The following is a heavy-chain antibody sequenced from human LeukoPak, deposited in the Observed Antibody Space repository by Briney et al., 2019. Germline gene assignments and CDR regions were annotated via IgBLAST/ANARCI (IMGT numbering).Heavy chain of an antibody. CDR2: INHSGST. J-gene: IGHJ6*03. CDR3: ARGLGYGYIYYYYYMDV. V-gene: IGHV4-34*01. D-gene: IGHD5-18*01. Sequence: KPSETLSLTCAVYGGSFSGYYWSWIRQPPREGLGWIGEINHSGSTTYNPSLKSRVTISVDTSKNQFSLKLSSVTAADTAVYYCARGLGYGYIYYYYYMDVWGKGTTVTVSS. CDR1: GGSFSGYY.